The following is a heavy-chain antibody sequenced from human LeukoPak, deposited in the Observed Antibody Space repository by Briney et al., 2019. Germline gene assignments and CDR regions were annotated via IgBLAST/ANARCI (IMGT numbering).Heavy chain of an antibody. CDR3: ARSDPYFDY. CDR2: ISWDSGSI. D-gene: IGHD3-3*01. Sequence: GGSLRLSCAASGFTFDDYAMHWVRQAPGKGLEWVSGISWDSGSIGYADSVEGRFTISRDNAKNSLYLQMNSLRAEDTALYYCARSDPYFDYWGQGTLVTVSS. J-gene: IGHJ4*02. CDR1: GFTFDDYA. V-gene: IGHV3-9*01.